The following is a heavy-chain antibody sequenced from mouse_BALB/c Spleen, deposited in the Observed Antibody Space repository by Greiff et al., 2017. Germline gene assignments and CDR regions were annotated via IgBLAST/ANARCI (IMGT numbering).Heavy chain of an antibody. V-gene: IGHV5-17*02. J-gene: IGHJ1*01. CDR2: ISSGSSTI. Sequence: EVQGVESGGGLVQPGGSRKLSCAASGFTFSSFGMHWVRQAPEKVLEWVAYISSGSSTIYYADTVKGRFTISRDNPKNTLFLQMTSLRSEDTAMYYCARSDGSSYWYFDGWGAGTTVTVSS. CDR3: ARSDGSSYWYFDG. D-gene: IGHD1-1*01. CDR1: GFTFSSFG.